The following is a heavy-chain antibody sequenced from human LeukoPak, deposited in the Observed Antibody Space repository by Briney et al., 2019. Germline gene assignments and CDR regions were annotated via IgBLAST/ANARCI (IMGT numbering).Heavy chain of an antibody. CDR3: ARSRQASGLFNS. V-gene: IGHV4-59*12. J-gene: IGHJ5*01. CDR1: GGSISSYY. Sequence: SETLSLTCTVSGGSISSYYWSWIRQPPGKGLEWIGNIYYSGSTDYNPSLKSRVTISVDTSKNQFSLKLSSVTAADTAVYYCARSRQASGLFNSWGQGTLVVVSS. D-gene: IGHD3-10*01. CDR2: IYYSGST.